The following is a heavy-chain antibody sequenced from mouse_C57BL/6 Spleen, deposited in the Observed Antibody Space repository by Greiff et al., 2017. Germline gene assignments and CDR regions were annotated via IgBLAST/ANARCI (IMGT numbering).Heavy chain of an antibody. V-gene: IGHV7-3*01. CDR1: GFTFTDYY. Sequence: EVMLVESGGGLVQPGGSLSLSCAASGFTFTDYYMSWVRQPPGKALEWLGFIRNKANGYTTEYSASVKGRFTISRDNSQSILYLQMNALRAEDSATYYCARSGDYFDYWGQGTTLTVPS. CDR3: ARSGDYFDY. CDR2: IRNKANGYTT. J-gene: IGHJ2*01.